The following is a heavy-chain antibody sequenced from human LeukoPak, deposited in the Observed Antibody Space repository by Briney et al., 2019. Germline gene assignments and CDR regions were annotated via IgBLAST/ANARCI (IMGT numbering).Heavy chain of an antibody. J-gene: IGHJ4*02. CDR1: GGSMSAYY. CDR2: IYYSGST. D-gene: IGHD6-19*01. CDR3: ARRSVAGTSPFDY. Sequence: SETLSLTCSVSGGSMSAYYWSWIRQPPGKGLEWIGYIYYSGSTNYNPSLNSRVTISLDTSKNQFSLKLSSVTAADTAVYYCARRSVAGTSPFDYWGQGTLVTVSS. V-gene: IGHV4-59*01.